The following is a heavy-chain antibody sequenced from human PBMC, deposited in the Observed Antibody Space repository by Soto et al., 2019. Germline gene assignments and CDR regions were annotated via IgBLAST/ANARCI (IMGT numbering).Heavy chain of an antibody. CDR1: GFSFANYG. CDR3: AKESMPEHYGDTLFDY. V-gene: IGHV3-23*01. CDR2: FSAGGRA. D-gene: IGHD4-17*01. Sequence: EVQLLASGGGLVQRGGSLRPSCEASGFSFANYGLNWVPQAPGKGLVWGPTFSAGGRAYYADSVRGRFTIAKDISKNTMHLQASSLRADDTAVYYCAKESMPEHYGDTLFDYWGQGTRVTVSS. J-gene: IGHJ4*02.